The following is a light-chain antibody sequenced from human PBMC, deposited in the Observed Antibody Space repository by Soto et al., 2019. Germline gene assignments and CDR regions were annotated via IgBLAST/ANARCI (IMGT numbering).Light chain of an antibody. CDR3: QQGYSRPRT. Sequence: EIVLAQSPGTLSLSPGERATLSCRASQSVTNSFLAWYQQKPGQAPRLLIYDASNRATGIPARFSGSGSETDFTLTISSLEPEDFATYFCQQGYSRPRTFGQGTKVDIK. V-gene: IGKV3-11*01. CDR1: QSVTNS. J-gene: IGKJ1*01. CDR2: DAS.